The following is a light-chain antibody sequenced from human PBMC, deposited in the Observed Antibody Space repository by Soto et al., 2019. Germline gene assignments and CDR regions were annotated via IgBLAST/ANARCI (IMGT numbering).Light chain of an antibody. J-gene: IGLJ1*01. CDR1: SSNVGSYNR. V-gene: IGLV2-23*02. CDR3: CSYAGGTLFYF. Sequence: QSVLTQPASVSGSPGQSITISCTGTSSNVGSYNRVSWYQHHPDKAPKLIIYEVDKRPSGISDRFSGSKSGNTASLTISGPQAEDEADYYCCSYAGGTLFYFFGTGTKVTVL. CDR2: EVD.